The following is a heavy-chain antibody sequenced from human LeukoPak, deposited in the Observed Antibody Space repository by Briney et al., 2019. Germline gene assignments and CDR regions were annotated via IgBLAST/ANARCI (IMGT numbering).Heavy chain of an antibody. D-gene: IGHD3-16*01. CDR2: FYYSGST. V-gene: IGHV4-59*01. CDR1: GGSISSYY. J-gene: IGHJ4*02. Sequence: PSETLSLTCTVSGGSISSYYWNWIRQPPGKGLEWIGYFYYSGSTNYNPSLKSRVTMSIDTSKSQFSLKLGSVTAADTAVYYCARGEWGPDYFDYWGQGALVTVSS. CDR3: ARGEWGPDYFDY.